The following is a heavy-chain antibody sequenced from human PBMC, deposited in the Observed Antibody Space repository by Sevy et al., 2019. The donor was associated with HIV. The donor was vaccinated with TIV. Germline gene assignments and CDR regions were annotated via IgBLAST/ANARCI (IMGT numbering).Heavy chain of an antibody. J-gene: IGHJ4*02. CDR3: TADPLYVFWSGYPRVGFDY. V-gene: IGHV3-15*01. CDR1: GFTFSNAW. CDR2: IKSKTDGGTT. D-gene: IGHD3-3*01. Sequence: GGSLRLSCAASGFTFSNAWMSWVRQAPGKGLEWVGRIKSKTDGGTTDYAASVKGRFTISRDDSKNTLYLQMNCLKPDDTAVYYCTADPLYVFWSGYPRVGFDYWCQGTLVTVSS.